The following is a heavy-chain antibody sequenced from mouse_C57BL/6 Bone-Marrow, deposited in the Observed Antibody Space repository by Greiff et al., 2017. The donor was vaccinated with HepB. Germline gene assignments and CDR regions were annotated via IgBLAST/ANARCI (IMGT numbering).Heavy chain of an antibody. D-gene: IGHD1-1*01. V-gene: IGHV1-76*01. CDR1: GYTFTDYY. Sequence: QVQLQQSGAELVRPGASVKLSCKASGYTFTDYYINWVKQRPGQGLEWIARIYPGSGNTYYNEKFKGKATLTAEKSSSTAYMQLSSLTSEDSAVYFCARLLRDYYFDYWGQGTTLTVSS. CDR3: ARLLRDYYFDY. CDR2: IYPGSGNT. J-gene: IGHJ2*01.